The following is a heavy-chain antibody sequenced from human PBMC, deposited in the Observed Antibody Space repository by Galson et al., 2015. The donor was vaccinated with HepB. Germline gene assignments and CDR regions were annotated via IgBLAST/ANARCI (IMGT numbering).Heavy chain of an antibody. CDR3: AGDGYSYDLGWFGEPPLFDY. J-gene: IGHJ4*02. D-gene: IGHD3-10*01. Sequence: SVKVSCKASGYTFTSYGISWVRQAPGQGLEWMGWISPYSGKTNYAQKFQGRVTMTTVTSTRTAYMELRSLRSDDTAMYYCAGDGYSYDLGWFGEPPLFDYWGQGALITVSS. CDR2: ISPYSGKT. CDR1: GYTFTSYG. V-gene: IGHV1-18*01.